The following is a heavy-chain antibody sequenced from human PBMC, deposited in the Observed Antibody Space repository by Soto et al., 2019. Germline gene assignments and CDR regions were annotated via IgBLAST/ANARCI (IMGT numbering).Heavy chain of an antibody. Sequence: GGSLRLSCAASGFTFSRYYMHWVRQVPGKGLMWVSHINGGDRSSYADSAKGRFTISRDNSKNTLYLQMNGLRLDDTAVYYCVTAVRTRLDNWGPGTLVTVSS. CDR1: GFTFSRYY. D-gene: IGHD3-10*01. J-gene: IGHJ4*02. V-gene: IGHV3-53*05. CDR3: VTAVRTRLDN. CDR2: INGGDRS.